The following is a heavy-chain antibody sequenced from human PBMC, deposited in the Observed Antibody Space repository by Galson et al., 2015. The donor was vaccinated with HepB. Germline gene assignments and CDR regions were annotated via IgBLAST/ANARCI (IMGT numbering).Heavy chain of an antibody. CDR3: ARDSGPAVAGTGGAFDI. Sequence: SLRLSCAASGFTFSSYAMHWVRQAPGKGLEWVAVISYDGSNKYYADSVKGRFTISRDNSKNTLYLQMNSLRAEDTAVYYCARDSGPAVAGTGGAFDIWGQGTMVTVSS. V-gene: IGHV3-30-3*01. CDR2: ISYDGSNK. CDR1: GFTFSSYA. D-gene: IGHD6-19*01. J-gene: IGHJ3*02.